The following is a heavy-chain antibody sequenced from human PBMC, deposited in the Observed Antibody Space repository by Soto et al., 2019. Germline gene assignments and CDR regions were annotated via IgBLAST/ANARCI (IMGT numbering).Heavy chain of an antibody. CDR1: VGSISSPAYP. V-gene: IGHV4-30-2*01. CDR3: AARPYYYYGLDV. J-gene: IGHJ6*01. D-gene: IGHD3-10*01. Sequence: TLYFTCTFSVGSISSPAYPWSWIRQPPGKAPEWIGYVYHNGNAYPKPSLKSRVTISLDGAKNQFSLKMTSVTATDTGLYYCAARPYYYYGLDVWGQGTTVTVSS. CDR2: VYHNGNA.